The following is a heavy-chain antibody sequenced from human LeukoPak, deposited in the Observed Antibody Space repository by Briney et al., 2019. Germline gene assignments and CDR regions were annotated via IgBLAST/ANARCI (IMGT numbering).Heavy chain of an antibody. J-gene: IGHJ4*02. D-gene: IGHD1-20*01. Sequence: PGGSLRLSCAASGFTFSSYEMNWVRQAPGKGLEWVSYISGRGTTIYYADSVKGRFTISRDNANNSLYLQMNSLRAEDTAVYYCARDPVISGMSYWGREPWSPSPQ. CDR1: GFTFSSYE. V-gene: IGHV3-48*03. CDR3: ARDPVISGMSY. CDR2: ISGRGTTI.